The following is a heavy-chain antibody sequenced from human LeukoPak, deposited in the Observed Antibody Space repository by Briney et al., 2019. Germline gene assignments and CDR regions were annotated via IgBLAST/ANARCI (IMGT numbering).Heavy chain of an antibody. J-gene: IGHJ4*02. V-gene: IGHV3-30*04. Sequence: GGSLRLSCAASGFTFSSYAMHWVRQAPGKGLEWVAVISYDGSNKCYADSVKGRFTISRDNSKNTLYLQMKSLRVEDTAVYYCARDLSSGRSFDYWGQGTLVTVSS. D-gene: IGHD3-22*01. CDR1: GFTFSSYA. CDR2: ISYDGSNK. CDR3: ARDLSSGRSFDY.